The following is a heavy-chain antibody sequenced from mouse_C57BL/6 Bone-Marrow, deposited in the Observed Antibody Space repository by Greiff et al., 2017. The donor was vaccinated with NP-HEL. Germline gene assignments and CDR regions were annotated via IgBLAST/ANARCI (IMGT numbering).Heavy chain of an antibody. CDR3: VRERFYYDYDEGMDY. V-gene: IGHV10-3*01. CDR1: GFTFNTYA. CDR2: IRSKSSNYAT. J-gene: IGHJ4*01. Sequence: EVQVVESGGGLVQPKGSLKLSCAASGFTFNTYAMHWVRQAPGKGLEWVARIRSKSSNYATSYADSVKDRFTISRDDSQSMLYLQMNNLKTEDTAMYYCVRERFYYDYDEGMDYWGQGTSVTVSS. D-gene: IGHD2-4*01.